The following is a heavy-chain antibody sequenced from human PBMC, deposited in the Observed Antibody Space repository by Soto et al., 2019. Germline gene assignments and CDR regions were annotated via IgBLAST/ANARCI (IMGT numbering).Heavy chain of an antibody. CDR1: GFTFSSYI. V-gene: IGHV3-21*01. CDR2: ISSGSSYI. J-gene: IGHJ5*02. Sequence: ESGGGLVKPGGSLRLSCAGSGFTFSSYIMNWVRQAPGKGLEWVASISSGSSYIYYADALKGPFTFSIDDAKSSVYLQMNSPRDEVTAVYYCVRDSLMRTSWAQGARDTVSS. CDR3: VRDSLMRTS.